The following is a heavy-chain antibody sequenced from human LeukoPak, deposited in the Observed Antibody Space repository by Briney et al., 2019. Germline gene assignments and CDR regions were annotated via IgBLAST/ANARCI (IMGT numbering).Heavy chain of an antibody. CDR3: ARGGYDYVWGSYPNDY. D-gene: IGHD3-16*02. Sequence: SETLSLTCAVSGGSISSGGYSWSWIRQPPGKAMEFIAYIYYTGNTYFNPSLKSRVTISVDTSKNQFSLKLSSVTAADTAVYYCARGGYDYVWGSYPNDYWGQGTLVTVSS. J-gene: IGHJ4*02. V-gene: IGHV4-30-4*07. CDR2: IYYTGNT. CDR1: GGSISSGGYS.